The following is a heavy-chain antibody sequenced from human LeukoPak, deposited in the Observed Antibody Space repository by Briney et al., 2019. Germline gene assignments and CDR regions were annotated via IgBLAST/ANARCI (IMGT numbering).Heavy chain of an antibody. CDR3: ARNGKDGDYADY. J-gene: IGHJ4*02. CDR2: INPNSGGT. CDR1: GYTFTVYY. Sequence: ASVKVSCKASGYTFTVYYIHWVRQAPGQGLEWMGRINPNSGGTNYAQKFQGWITMTRDTSISTAYMELGRLRSDDTAAYYCARNGKDGDYADYWGQGTLVTVSS. V-gene: IGHV1-2*04. D-gene: IGHD4-17*01.